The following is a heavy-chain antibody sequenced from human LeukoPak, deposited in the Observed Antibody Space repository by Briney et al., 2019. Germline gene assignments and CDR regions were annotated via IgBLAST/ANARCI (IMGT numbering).Heavy chain of an antibody. CDR3: ARQFHGSGYVDDL. J-gene: IGHJ5*02. V-gene: IGHV4-39*01. Sequence: PSETLSLTGTVSGCSISSGSYYWGWIRQPPGKGLEWIGSIYYSGTTHYNPSLKSRVTMSVDTSKNQFSLKLGAVTAADTAVYYCARQFHGSGYVDDLWGQGTLVTVSS. CDR1: GCSISSGSYY. CDR2: IYYSGTT. D-gene: IGHD5-12*01.